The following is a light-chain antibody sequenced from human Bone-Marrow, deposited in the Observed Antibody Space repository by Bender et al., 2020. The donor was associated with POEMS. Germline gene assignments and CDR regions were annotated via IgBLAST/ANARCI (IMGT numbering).Light chain of an antibody. J-gene: IGLJ2*01. V-gene: IGLV2-14*03. CDR3: SSFTVSSTYVV. CDR1: STDVGGYDY. Sequence: QSALTQPASVSGSPGQSITISCTGTSTDVGGYDYVSWYQQYPGSAPKLIIFDVSNRPSGVSDRFSGSKSGNTASLTISGLQAEDEAAYFCSSFTVSSTYVVFGGGTKLTVL. CDR2: DVS.